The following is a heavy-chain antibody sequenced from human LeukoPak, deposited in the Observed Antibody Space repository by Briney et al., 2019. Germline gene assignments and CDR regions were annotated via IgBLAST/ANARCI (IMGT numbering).Heavy chain of an antibody. CDR3: ARDPIAAAGTRWFDP. Sequence: SETLSLTCTVSGVSISSYYWSWIRQPPGKGLEWIGDIYYSGSTNYNPSLKSRVTISVDKSKNQFSLKLSSVTAADTAVYYCARDPIAAAGTRWFDPWGQGTLVTVSS. CDR1: GVSISSYY. CDR2: IYYSGST. J-gene: IGHJ5*02. D-gene: IGHD6-13*01. V-gene: IGHV4-59*12.